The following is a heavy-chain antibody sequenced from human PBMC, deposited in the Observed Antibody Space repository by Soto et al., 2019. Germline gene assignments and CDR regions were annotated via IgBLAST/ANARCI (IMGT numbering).Heavy chain of an antibody. CDR1: GFTFSSYA. CDR2: ISYDGSDK. V-gene: IGHV3-30-3*01. D-gene: IGHD3-22*01. Sequence: PGGPQRLSCAASGFTFSSYAMHWIRQAPGKGLKWVALISYDGSDKDYADSVKGRFTISRDNSRNTLFLQMNSLRAEDTAVYYCARDYYKYYDSSGYYRSPAYWGQGTLVTVS. CDR3: ARDYYKYYDSSGYYRSPAY. J-gene: IGHJ4*02.